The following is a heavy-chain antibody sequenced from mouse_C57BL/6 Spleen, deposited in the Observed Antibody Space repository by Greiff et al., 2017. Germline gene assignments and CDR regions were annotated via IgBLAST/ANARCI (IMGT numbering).Heavy chain of an antibody. V-gene: IGHV1-75*01. CDR3: ARSDYSIYYYAMDY. CDR2: IFPGSGST. Sequence: QVQLQQSGPELVKPGASVKISCKASGYTFTDYYINWVKQRPGQGLEWIGWIFPGSGSTYYNEKFTGKATLTVDKSSSTAYMLLSSLTSEDSAVYFWARSDYSIYYYAMDYWGQGTSVTVSS. J-gene: IGHJ4*01. D-gene: IGHD1-1*01. CDR1: GYTFTDYY.